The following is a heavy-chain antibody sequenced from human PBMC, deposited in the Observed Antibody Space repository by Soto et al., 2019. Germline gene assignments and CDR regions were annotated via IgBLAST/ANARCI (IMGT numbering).Heavy chain of an antibody. CDR3: ARDRALAVTPTSPVYGMDV. J-gene: IGHJ6*02. CDR1: GFTFSSYA. Sequence: GGSLRLSCAASGFTFSSYAMHWVRQAPGKGLEWVAVISYDGSNKYYADSVKGRFTVSRDNSKNTLYLQMNSLRAEDTAVYYCARDRALAVTPTSPVYGMDVWGQGTTVTVSS. D-gene: IGHD2-21*02. CDR2: ISYDGSNK. V-gene: IGHV3-30-3*01.